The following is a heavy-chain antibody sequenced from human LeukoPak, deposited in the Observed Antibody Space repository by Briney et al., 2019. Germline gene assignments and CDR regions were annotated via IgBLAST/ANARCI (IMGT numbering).Heavy chain of an antibody. D-gene: IGHD6-13*01. CDR2: IYTSGST. Sequence: SQTLSLTCTVSGGSISIGSYYGSWIRQPAGKGLEWIGRIYTSGSTNCNPSLKSRVTISVDTSKNQFSLKLSSVTAADTAVYYCARDHSSSWRNFDYWGQGTLVTVSS. V-gene: IGHV4-61*02. CDR1: GGSISIGSYY. CDR3: ARDHSSSWRNFDY. J-gene: IGHJ4*02.